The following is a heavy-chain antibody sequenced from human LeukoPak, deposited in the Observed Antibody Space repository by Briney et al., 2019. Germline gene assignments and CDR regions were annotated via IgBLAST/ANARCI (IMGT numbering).Heavy chain of an antibody. CDR1: DGSISSSGYY. D-gene: IGHD2-2*01. J-gene: IGHJ6*03. Sequence: PSETLSLTCTVSDGSISSSGYYWGWIRQPPGKGLEWIGSIYYSGSTYYNPSLKSRVTISVDTSKNQFSLKLSSVTAADTAVYYCARDGGYCSSTSCYYYYYYMDVWGKGTTVTVSS. CDR2: IYYSGST. V-gene: IGHV4-39*07. CDR3: ARDGGYCSSTSCYYYYYYMDV.